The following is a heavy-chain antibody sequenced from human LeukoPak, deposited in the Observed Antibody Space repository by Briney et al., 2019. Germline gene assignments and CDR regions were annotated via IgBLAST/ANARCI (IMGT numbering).Heavy chain of an antibody. CDR2: ISSNGGST. Sequence: GGPLRLSCAASGFIFSSYTMHWVRQAPGKGLEYVSAISSNGGSTYYANSVKGRFTISRDNSKNTLYLQMGSLRAEDMAVYYCARNSYGYQESRGPTDYWGQGTLVTVSS. J-gene: IGHJ4*02. CDR1: GFIFSSYT. D-gene: IGHD5-18*01. CDR3: ARNSYGYQESRGPTDY. V-gene: IGHV3-64*01.